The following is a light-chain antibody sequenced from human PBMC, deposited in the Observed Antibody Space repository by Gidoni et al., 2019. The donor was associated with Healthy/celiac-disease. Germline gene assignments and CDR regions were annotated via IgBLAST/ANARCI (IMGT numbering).Light chain of an antibody. CDR1: QSISSY. J-gene: IGKJ3*01. V-gene: IGKV1-39*01. CDR3: RQRYSTPPL. Sequence: DIQMTQSPASLSASVGDRVTITCRASQSISSYLNWYQQKPGKAPPLLIYAASSLQSGVPSSFSGSGSSTAFSLPISSLLPPDFATVYYRQRYSTPPLFGPGTKVDIK. CDR2: AAS.